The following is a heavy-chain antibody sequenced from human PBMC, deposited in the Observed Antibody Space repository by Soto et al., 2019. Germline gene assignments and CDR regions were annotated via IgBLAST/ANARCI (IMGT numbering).Heavy chain of an antibody. CDR1: GDSLSSGGHY. CDR3: ARLGGLTEFSGPWYKFEQ. V-gene: IGHV4-31*03. CDR2: IYDSVNT. J-gene: IGHJ4*02. D-gene: IGHD1-1*01. Sequence: SETLSLTCTVSGDSLSSGGHYWSWIRQHPGKGLEWIGHIYDSVNTYYSPSLRSRVTISADMSKNQFSLNLRSVTAADTAVYYCARLGGLTEFSGPWYKFEQWGRGILVTVSS.